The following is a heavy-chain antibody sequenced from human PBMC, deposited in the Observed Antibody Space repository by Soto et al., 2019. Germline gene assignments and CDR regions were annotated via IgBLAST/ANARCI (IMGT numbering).Heavy chain of an antibody. CDR3: ARGYSGYDESDY. Sequence: QVQLVQSGAAVKKPGSSVKVSCKASGGTFSSYTISWVRQAPGQGLEWMGRIIPILGIANYAQKFQGRVTITADKSTSTAYMELSSLRSEDTAVYYCARGYSGYDESDYWGQGTLVTVSS. CDR1: GGTFSSYT. D-gene: IGHD5-12*01. V-gene: IGHV1-69*02. J-gene: IGHJ4*02. CDR2: IIPILGIA.